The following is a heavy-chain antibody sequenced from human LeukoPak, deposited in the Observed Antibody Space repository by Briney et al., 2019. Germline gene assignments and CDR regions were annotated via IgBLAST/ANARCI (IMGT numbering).Heavy chain of an antibody. J-gene: IGHJ5*02. D-gene: IGHD2-15*01. CDR3: ARSGCPGGSCYLRYSWLDL. V-gene: IGHV3-21*01. CDR1: GYTFSNSD. Sequence: GGSLRLSCATSGYTFSNSDMTRVRQAPGKGLEWVSSITTSSSYIYYAESVRGRFTISRDNAKNSLYLKMDNLRAEDTAVYYCARSGCPGGSCYLRYSWLDLWGRGTLVTVSS. CDR2: ITTSSSYI.